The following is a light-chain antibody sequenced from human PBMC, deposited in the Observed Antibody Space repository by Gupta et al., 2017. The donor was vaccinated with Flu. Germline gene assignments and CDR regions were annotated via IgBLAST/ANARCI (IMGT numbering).Light chain of an antibody. J-gene: IGKJ5*01. V-gene: IGKV1-9*01. CDR2: TAS. Sequence: DIQLTQSPSFLSASVGDRVTITCRASQGISSHLAWYQQKPGKAPKLLIHTASTLQSGVPSRFSGSGSRTEFTLTISSLQPEDFATYYCQQRNNYPFTFGQGTQVDIK. CDR3: QQRNNYPFT. CDR1: QGISSH.